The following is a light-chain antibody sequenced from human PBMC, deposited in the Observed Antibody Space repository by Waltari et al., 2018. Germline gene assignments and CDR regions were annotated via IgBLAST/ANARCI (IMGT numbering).Light chain of an antibody. CDR2: DVS. V-gene: IGLV2-14*03. Sequence: QSALTQPASVSGSPGQSITISCTGTSNDVGGYNYVSWYQQHPGKAPKLMIYDVSRRPSGVSDRCAASKSGNTASLTISGLQTEDEADYYCASYTNINTLVVLGGGTKLTVL. CDR3: ASYTNINTLVV. J-gene: IGLJ2*01. CDR1: SNDVGGYNY.